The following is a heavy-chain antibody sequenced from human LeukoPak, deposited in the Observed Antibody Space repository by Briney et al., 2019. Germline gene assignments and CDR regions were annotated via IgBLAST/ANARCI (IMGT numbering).Heavy chain of an antibody. J-gene: IGHJ3*02. CDR3: ARRGIGYCSSTSCPNAFDI. CDR2: IYYSGST. D-gene: IGHD2-2*01. V-gene: IGHV4-39*01. CDR1: GSISSSNYY. Sequence: PSETLSLTCTGGSISSSNYYWGWIRQPPGKGLEWIGSIYYSGSTYYNPSLKSRLTISVDTSKNQFSPKLSSVTAADTAVYYCARRGIGYCSSTSCPNAFDIWGQGTMVTVSS.